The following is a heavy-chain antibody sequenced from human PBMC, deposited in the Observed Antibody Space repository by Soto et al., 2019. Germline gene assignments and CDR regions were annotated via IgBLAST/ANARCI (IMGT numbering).Heavy chain of an antibody. J-gene: IGHJ6*02. CDR1: GFTVSSNY. CDR3: TRAGYYCSGGSGYYYYDMDV. CDR2: IYSGGNT. D-gene: IGHD2-15*01. Sequence: EVQLVEAGGGLVQPGGSLRLSCAASGFTVSSNYMNWVRQAPGKGLEWVSVIYSGGNTYYADSVKGRFTISRDNSKNTLYLQMNSLRAEETAVYYCTRAGYYCSGGSGYYYYDMDVWGQGTTVTVSS. V-gene: IGHV3-66*01.